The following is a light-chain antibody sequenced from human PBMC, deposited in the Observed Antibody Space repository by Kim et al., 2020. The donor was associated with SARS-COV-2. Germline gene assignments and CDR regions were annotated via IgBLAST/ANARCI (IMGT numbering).Light chain of an antibody. J-gene: IGLJ2*01. V-gene: IGLV1-40*01. CDR3: QSYDSSLSGSVV. Sequence: VTVSCTGSSSNIGAGYDVRRYQQLPGTAPKLLIYGNSNRPSGVPDRFSGSKSGTSASLAITGLQAEDEADYYCQSYDSSLSGSVVFGGGTQLTVL. CDR1: SSNIGAGYD. CDR2: GNS.